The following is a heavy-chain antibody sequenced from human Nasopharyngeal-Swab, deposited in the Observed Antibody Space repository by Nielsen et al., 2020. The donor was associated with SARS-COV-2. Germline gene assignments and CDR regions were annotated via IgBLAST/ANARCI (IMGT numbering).Heavy chain of an antibody. Sequence: GESLKISCAASGFTFRAYEMNWVRQPPGKGLEWISYISSSSSTIYYADSVKGRFTVSRDNAKYSLYLQMDRLRADDTAVYYCARELNGYSRGWVSTWGQGTLVSVSS. D-gene: IGHD6-19*01. CDR1: GFTFRAYE. CDR3: ARELNGYSRGWVST. CDR2: ISSSSSTI. V-gene: IGHV3-48*03. J-gene: IGHJ5*02.